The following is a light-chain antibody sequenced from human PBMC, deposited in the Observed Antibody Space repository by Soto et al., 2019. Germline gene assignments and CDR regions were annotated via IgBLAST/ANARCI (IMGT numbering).Light chain of an antibody. CDR3: QHYNSYPRPWT. V-gene: IGKV1-5*03. J-gene: IGKJ1*01. CDR2: KAS. Sequence: IQITQSPSTLSTSVWYRFTLICRGIQSVTKWVARYQQRPGQATKVLIYKASSLESGVPSRLSGSGSGTELTLTISSLQPDDFATYYCQHYNSYPRPWTFGQGTKVDIK. CDR1: QSVTKW.